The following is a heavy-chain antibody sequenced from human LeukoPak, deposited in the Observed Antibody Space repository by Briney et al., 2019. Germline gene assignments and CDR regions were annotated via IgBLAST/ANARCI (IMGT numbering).Heavy chain of an antibody. CDR3: ARGVIAAAGDNFDY. CDR2: MNPNSGNT. J-gene: IGHJ4*02. V-gene: IGHV1-8*01. D-gene: IGHD6-13*01. Sequence: ASVKVSCKASGYTFTSYDINWVRQATGQGLEWMGWMNPNSGNTGYAQKFQGRVTMTRNTSISTAYMGLGSLRSEDTAVYYCARGVIAAAGDNFDYWGQGTLVTVSS. CDR1: GYTFTSYD.